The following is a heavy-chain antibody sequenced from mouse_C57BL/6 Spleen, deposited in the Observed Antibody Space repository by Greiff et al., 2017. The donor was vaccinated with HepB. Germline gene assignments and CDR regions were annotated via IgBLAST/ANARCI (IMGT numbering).Heavy chain of an antibody. V-gene: IGHV3-6*01. CDR1: GYSITSGYY. CDR2: ISYDGSN. D-gene: IGHD2-4*01. J-gene: IGHJ3*01. Sequence: ESGPGLVKPSQSLSLTCSVTGYSITSGYYWNWIRQFPGNKLEWMGYISYDGSNNYNPSLKNRISITRDTSKNQFFLKLNSVTTEDTATYYCAREGLHGFAYWGQGTLVTVSA. CDR3: AREGLHGFAY.